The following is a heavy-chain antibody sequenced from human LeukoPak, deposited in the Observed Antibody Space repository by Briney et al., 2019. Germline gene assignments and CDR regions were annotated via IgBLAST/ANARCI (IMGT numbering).Heavy chain of an antibody. CDR1: VGSINNYY. J-gene: IGHJ4*02. Sequence: SETLSLTCTVSVGSINNYYWSWIRQPPGKGLEWIGYISDSGSTNYNPSLKSRVTISVDTSKNQFSLKLSSVTAADTAVYYCARVMTGYYLTLDYFDYWGQGTLVTVSS. CDR3: ARVMTGYYLTLDYFDY. D-gene: IGHD3-9*01. V-gene: IGHV4-59*01. CDR2: ISDSGST.